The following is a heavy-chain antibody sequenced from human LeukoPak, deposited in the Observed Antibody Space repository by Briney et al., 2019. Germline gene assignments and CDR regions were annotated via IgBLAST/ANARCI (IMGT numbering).Heavy chain of an antibody. CDR1: GFPFSIYW. V-gene: IGHV3-74*01. J-gene: IGHJ4*02. CDR3: AREGVKAEFDY. Sequence: PGGSLRLSCAASGFPFSIYWMHWVRQAPGKGLVWVSRIRGDESIMGYADSVKGRFTISRDNTKNTLYLQMNSLRAEDTAVYYCAREGVKAEFDYWGQGTLATVSS. D-gene: IGHD3-16*01. CDR2: IRGDESIM.